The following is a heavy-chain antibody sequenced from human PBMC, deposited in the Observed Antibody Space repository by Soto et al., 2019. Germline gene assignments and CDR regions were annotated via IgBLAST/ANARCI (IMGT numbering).Heavy chain of an antibody. J-gene: IGHJ4*02. D-gene: IGHD5-12*01. CDR2: ISSRATGI. Sequence: EVKLVESGGGLVQPGGSLRISCAGSGFTFRNYEMNWVRQAPGKGLEWVSYISSRATGIFYADSVKGRFTISRDDANNSLYMQMNSLRAEDTAVYYCARPRAFDGYDVGYFFDLWGQGTLVTVSS. CDR3: ARPRAFDGYDVGYFFDL. V-gene: IGHV3-48*03. CDR1: GFTFRNYE.